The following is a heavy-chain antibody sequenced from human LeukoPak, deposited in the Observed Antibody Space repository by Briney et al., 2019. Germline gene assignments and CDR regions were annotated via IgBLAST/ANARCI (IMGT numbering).Heavy chain of an antibody. CDR1: GYNFGIFG. V-gene: IGHV1-18*01. J-gene: IGHJ5*02. CDR2: ISADSGNT. Sequence: ASVKVSCKASGYNFGIFGMSWVRQAPGQGLEWMGWISADSGNTNYAQKLQGRVTMTTDTSTGTAYLEPASLRSDDTAVYYCARVGVVVPAAWFDPWGQGTLVTVSS. CDR3: ARVGVVVPAAWFDP. D-gene: IGHD2-2*01.